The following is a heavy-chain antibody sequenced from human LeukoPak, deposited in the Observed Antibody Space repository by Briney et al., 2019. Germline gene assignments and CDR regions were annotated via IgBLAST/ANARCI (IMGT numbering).Heavy chain of an antibody. CDR2: INHSGST. CDR3: ARSYGDYRTLYFDY. CDR1: GGSFSGYY. Sequence: TSETLSLTCAVYGGSFSGYYRSWIRQPPGKGLEWIGEINHSGSTNYNPSLKSRVTISVDTSKNQFSLKLSSVTAADTAVYYCARSYGDYRTLYFDYWGQGTLVTVSS. D-gene: IGHD4-17*01. V-gene: IGHV4-34*01. J-gene: IGHJ4*02.